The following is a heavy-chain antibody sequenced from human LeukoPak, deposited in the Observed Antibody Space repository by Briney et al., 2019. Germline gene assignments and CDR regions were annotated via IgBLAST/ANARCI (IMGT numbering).Heavy chain of an antibody. D-gene: IGHD6-19*01. J-gene: IGHJ6*02. CDR1: GFTFSSYS. V-gene: IGHV3-21*01. CDR3: ARRNTFIAVAGTDYYYYYGMDV. CDR2: ISSSSSYI. Sequence: GGSLRLSCVASGFTFSSYSMNWVRQAPGKGLEWVSSISSSSSYIYYADSVKGRFTISRDNAKNSLYLQMNSLRAEDTAVYYCARRNTFIAVAGTDYYYYYGMDVWGQGTTVTVSS.